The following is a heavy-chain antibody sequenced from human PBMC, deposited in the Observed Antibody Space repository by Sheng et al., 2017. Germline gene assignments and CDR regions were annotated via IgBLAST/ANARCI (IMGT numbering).Heavy chain of an antibody. CDR1: GFTFSSYE. V-gene: IGHV3-48*03. CDR2: ISSRGTTI. CDR3: ARDQGIQDY. J-gene: IGHJ4*02. D-gene: IGHD1-20*01. Sequence: EVQLVESGGGLVQPGGSLRLSCAASGFTFSSYEMNWVRQAPGKGLEWVSYISSRGTTIYYADSVKGRFTISRDDAKNTLYLQMNSLRAEDTAVYYCARDQGIQDYWGQGTLVTVSS.